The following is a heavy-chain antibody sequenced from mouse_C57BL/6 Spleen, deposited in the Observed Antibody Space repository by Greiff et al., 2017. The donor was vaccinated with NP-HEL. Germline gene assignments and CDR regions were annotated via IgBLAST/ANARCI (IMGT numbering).Heavy chain of an antibody. J-gene: IGHJ2*01. D-gene: IGHD1-1*02. CDR2: ISGGGGNT. CDR3: ARHYGYFDY. V-gene: IGHV5-9*01. Sequence: DVQLVESGGGLVKPGGSLKLSCAASGFTFSSYTMSWVRQTLEKRLEWVATISGGGGNTYYPDSVKGRFTISRDNAKNTLYLQMSSLRSEDTALYYCARHYGYFDYWGQGTTLTVSS. CDR1: GFTFSSYT.